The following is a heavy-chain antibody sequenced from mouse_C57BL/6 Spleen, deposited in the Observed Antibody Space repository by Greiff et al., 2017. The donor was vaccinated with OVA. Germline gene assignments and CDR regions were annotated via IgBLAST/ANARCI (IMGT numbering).Heavy chain of an antibody. CDR2: IDPENGDT. V-gene: IGHV14-4*01. CDR1: GFNIKDDY. Sequence: EVKLQQSGAELVRPGASVKLSCTASGFNIKDDYMHWVKQRPEQGLEWIGWIDPENGDTEYASKFQGKATITADTSSNTAYLQLSSLTSEDTAVYYCTTSYGNPGCYAMDYWGQGTSVTVSS. D-gene: IGHD2-1*01. CDR3: TTSYGNPGCYAMDY. J-gene: IGHJ4*01.